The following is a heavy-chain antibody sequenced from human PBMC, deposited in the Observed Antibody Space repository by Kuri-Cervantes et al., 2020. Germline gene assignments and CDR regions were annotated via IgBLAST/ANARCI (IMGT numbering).Heavy chain of an antibody. CDR1: GYTFTSYG. D-gene: IGHD3-3*01. CDR2: ISAYNGNT. V-gene: IGHV1-18*01. J-gene: IGHJ4*02. Sequence: ASVKVSCKASGYTFTSYGISWVRQAPGQGLEWMGWISAYNGNTNYAQKLQGRVTMTTDTSTSTAYMELRSLRSEDTAVYYCATDIQPLRFLEWLSPQAWGQGTLVTVSS. CDR3: ATDIQPLRFLEWLSPQA.